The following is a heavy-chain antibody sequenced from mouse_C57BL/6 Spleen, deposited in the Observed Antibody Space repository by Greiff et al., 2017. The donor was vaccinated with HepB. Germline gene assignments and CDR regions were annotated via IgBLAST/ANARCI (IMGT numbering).Heavy chain of an antibody. V-gene: IGHV1-54*01. CDR1: GYAFTNYL. J-gene: IGHJ1*03. D-gene: IGHD2-2*01. Sequence: QVQLQQSGAELVRPGTSVKVSCKASGYAFTNYLIEWVKQRPGQGLEWIGVINPGSGGTNYNEKFKGKATLTADKSSSTAYMQLSSLTSEDSAVYFCARSRSTMVTTSYWYFDVWGTGTTVTVSS. CDR2: INPGSGGT. CDR3: ARSRSTMVTTSYWYFDV.